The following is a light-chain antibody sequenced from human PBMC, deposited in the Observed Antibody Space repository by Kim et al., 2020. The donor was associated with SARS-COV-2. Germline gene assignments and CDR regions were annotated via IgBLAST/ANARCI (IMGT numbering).Light chain of an antibody. V-gene: IGKV1-9*01. Sequence: DIQLTQSPSFLSASVGDRVTITCRASQAISSYLAWYQQKPGKVPALLIYAASTLQSGVPSRFSGSGSGTEFTLTISSLQPEDFATYYCQQLNTYLMYTFGQGTKLEI. CDR2: AAS. J-gene: IGKJ2*01. CDR3: QQLNTYLMYT. CDR1: QAISSY.